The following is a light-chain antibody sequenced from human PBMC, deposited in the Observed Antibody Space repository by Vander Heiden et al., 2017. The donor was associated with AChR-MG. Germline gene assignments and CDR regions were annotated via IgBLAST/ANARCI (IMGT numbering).Light chain of an antibody. CDR1: SDTGSFNR. J-gene: IGLJ1*01. CDR3: SSYTSSSTYV. V-gene: IGLV2-18*02. Sequence: QSALTQPPSVSGSPGQSVTIFCTGTSDTGSFNRVSWYQQHPGTAPKLIIFEVTHRPSGVPDRFSGSKSGNTASLTISGLQAEDEADYYCSSYTSSSTYVFGTGTKVTVL. CDR2: EVT.